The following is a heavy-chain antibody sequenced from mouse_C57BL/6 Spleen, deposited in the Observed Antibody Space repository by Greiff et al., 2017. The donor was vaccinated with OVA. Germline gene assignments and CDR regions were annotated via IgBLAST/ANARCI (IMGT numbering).Heavy chain of an antibody. D-gene: IGHD1-1*01. J-gene: IGHJ2*01. V-gene: IGHV1-50*01. CDR1: GYTFTSYW. CDR3: ARGDYGSSYLFDY. CDR2: IDPSDSNT. Sequence: QVQLQQPGAELVKPGASVKLSCKASGYTFTSYWMQWVNQRPGQGLEWIGEIDPSDSNTNYNQKFKGKATLTVDTSSSTAYMQLSSLTSEYSAVYYCARGDYGSSYLFDYWGQGTTLTVSS.